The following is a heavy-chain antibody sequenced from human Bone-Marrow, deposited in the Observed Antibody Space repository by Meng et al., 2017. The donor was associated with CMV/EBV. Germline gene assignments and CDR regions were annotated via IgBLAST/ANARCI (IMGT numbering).Heavy chain of an antibody. CDR3: VRPTH. CDR2: IYSGGST. CDR1: GFTVSSNY. Sequence: GESLKISCAASGFTVSSNYMSWVRQAPGKGLEWVSVIYSGGSTYYADSVTGRFTISRDNSKNTLYLQMNSLRAEDTAVYYCVRPTHWGQGTLITVSS. V-gene: IGHV3-66*02. J-gene: IGHJ4*02.